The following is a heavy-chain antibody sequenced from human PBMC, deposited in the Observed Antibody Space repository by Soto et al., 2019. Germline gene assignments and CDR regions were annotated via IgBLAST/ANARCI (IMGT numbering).Heavy chain of an antibody. CDR2: INPAGNVQ. J-gene: IGHJ3*02. CDR3: ASANTPYAFVM. V-gene: IGHV3-7*01. CDR1: GLTFSISW. Sequence: VQLVESGGGLVQPGESLRLSCTASGLTFSISWMTWVRQAPGEGLEWVSNINPAGNVQHYADSVKERFTISRDNAKNSLFLQMIGLGVVDTAVYYCASANTPYAFVMWAQGTMVTVSS.